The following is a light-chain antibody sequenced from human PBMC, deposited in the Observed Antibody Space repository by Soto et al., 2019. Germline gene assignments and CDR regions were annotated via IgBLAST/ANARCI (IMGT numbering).Light chain of an antibody. CDR2: LEGSGNY. CDR1: SGHSSYI. J-gene: IGLJ3*02. Sequence: QSVLTQSSSASASLGSSVKLTCALSSGHSSYIIAWHQQQPGKAPRYLMKLEGSGNYKKGSGVPVRFSGSSSGADRYLTISNLQFEDEAGYHCEPWNSNSQVFGGGTQLTVL. V-gene: IGLV4-60*02. CDR3: EPWNSNSQV.